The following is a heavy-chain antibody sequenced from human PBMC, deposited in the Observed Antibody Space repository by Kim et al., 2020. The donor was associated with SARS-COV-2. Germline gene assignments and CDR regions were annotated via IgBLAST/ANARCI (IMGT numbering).Heavy chain of an antibody. CDR3: ARDLWGYPFY. V-gene: IGHV3-74*01. CDR2: INGDGSTT. D-gene: IGHD3-16*01. CDR1: GFTFSSYW. J-gene: IGHJ4*02. Sequence: GGSLRLSCAASGFTFSSYWMHWVRQAPGKGLVWVSRINGDGSTTSYADSVKGRFTISRDNAKNTLYLQMNGLGAEDTAVYYCARDLWGYPFYWGQGALVT.